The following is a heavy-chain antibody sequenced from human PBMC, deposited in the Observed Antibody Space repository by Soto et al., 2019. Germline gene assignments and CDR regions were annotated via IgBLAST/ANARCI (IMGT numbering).Heavy chain of an antibody. Sequence: PSETLSLTCTVSGCSICSYYWSWIRQPPGKGLEWIGYIYYSGSTNYNPSLKSRVTISVDTSKNQFSLKLSSVTAADTAVYYCARHIEAAAYSWFDPWGQGTLVTVSS. V-gene: IGHV4-59*08. CDR2: IYYSGST. J-gene: IGHJ5*02. CDR1: GCSICSYY. CDR3: ARHIEAAAYSWFDP. D-gene: IGHD6-13*01.